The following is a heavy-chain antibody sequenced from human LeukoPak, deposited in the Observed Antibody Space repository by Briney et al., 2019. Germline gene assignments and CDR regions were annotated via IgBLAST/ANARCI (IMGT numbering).Heavy chain of an antibody. CDR3: ARRPGWYFDL. V-gene: IGHV4-39*01. CDR2: LYYRGEA. J-gene: IGHJ2*01. D-gene: IGHD1-14*01. Sequence: SETLSLTCTVSVGSMYTHSYYWGWIRQPPGKGLEWIGSLYYRGEAYYNPSLKSRLTISVDTSNNQFSLRLTSVTAADTAVYYCARRPGWYFDLWGRGTLVTVSS. CDR1: VGSMYTHSYY.